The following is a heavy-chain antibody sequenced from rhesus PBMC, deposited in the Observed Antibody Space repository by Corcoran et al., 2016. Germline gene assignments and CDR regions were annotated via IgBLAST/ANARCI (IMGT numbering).Heavy chain of an antibody. Sequence: QVQLQESGPGVVKPSETLSLTCAVSGGSISDSYRWSWIRQPPGKGLEWIGYIYGSSTSTNSNPALKGRVTSSKDPSKNQFSLKRSSVTAADTAVYYCARSYGSSYGPFDYWGQGVLVTVSS. CDR3: ARSYGSSYGPFDY. J-gene: IGHJ4*01. CDR1: GGSISDSYR. D-gene: IGHD4-29*01. V-gene: IGHV4S10*01. CDR2: IYGSSTST.